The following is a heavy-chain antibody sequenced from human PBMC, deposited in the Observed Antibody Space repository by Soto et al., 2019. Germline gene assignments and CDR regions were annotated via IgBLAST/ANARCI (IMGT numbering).Heavy chain of an antibody. Sequence: SETLSLTCTVSGGSISSSSYYWGWIRQPPGKGLEWIGSIYYSGSTYYNPSLKSRVTISVDTSKNQFSLKLSSVTAADTAVYYSARTTGTTLAYWGQGTLVTVSS. CDR1: GGSISSSSYY. CDR2: IYYSGST. D-gene: IGHD1-1*01. V-gene: IGHV4-39*01. CDR3: ARTTGTTLAY. J-gene: IGHJ4*02.